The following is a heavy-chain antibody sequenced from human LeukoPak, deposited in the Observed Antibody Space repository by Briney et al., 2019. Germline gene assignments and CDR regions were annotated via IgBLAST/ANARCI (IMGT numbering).Heavy chain of an antibody. CDR2: IDYSGST. D-gene: IGHD3-10*01. V-gene: IGHV4-59*12. CDR1: GGSISTYY. J-gene: IGHJ6*03. Sequence: PSETLSLTCTVSGGSISTYYWSWVRQSPGKGLEWIGHIDYSGSTNYNPSLKSRVTMSVDTSKNQFSLKLSSVTAADTAVYYCARAVGSGSFQTYYYYMDVWGKGTTVTISS. CDR3: ARAVGSGSFQTYYYYMDV.